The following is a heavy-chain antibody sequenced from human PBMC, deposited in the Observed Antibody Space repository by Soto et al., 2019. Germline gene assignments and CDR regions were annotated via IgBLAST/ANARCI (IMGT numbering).Heavy chain of an antibody. D-gene: IGHD3-16*02. V-gene: IGHV3-21*01. CDR2: ISSTSSSI. Sequence: GGGLTLSCAAPGFSITRYSPKQGPKAPGEGLEWVSSISSTSSSIDYADSVKGRFTISRDNAKSSLYLQMNSLRAEDTAVYYCARDPPGGFGGVIVFDYWGQGTLVTVSS. J-gene: IGHJ4*02. CDR1: GFSITRYS. CDR3: ARDPPGGFGGVIVFDY.